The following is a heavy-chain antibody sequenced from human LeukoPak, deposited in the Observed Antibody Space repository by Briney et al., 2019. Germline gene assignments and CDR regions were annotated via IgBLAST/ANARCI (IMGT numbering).Heavy chain of an antibody. Sequence: SETLSLTCSVSVDSTTSSYYWGWIRQTPGTGLGWIGTISHSGNTNSNPSLKSRVTISVDPSKNQFSLILRSLTAADTSLYYCVRQSGAGAFDFWGQGTMVTVSS. V-gene: IGHV4-38-2*01. D-gene: IGHD1-26*01. CDR2: ISHSGNT. CDR3: VRQSGAGAFDF. J-gene: IGHJ3*01. CDR1: VDSTTSSYY.